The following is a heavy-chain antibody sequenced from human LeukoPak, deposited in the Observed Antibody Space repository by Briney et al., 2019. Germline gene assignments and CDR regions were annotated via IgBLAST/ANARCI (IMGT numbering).Heavy chain of an antibody. CDR2: MFSTGRT. J-gene: IGHJ4*02. CDR1: GVSISGDY. Sequence: SETLSLTCSVSGVSISGDYWSWIRQPPGQGLQWIGYMFSTGRTMSKPSLRSRVTISVDTSKNQFSLKLSSVTAADTAVYYCVCSGYRSGWRIDYWGRGTLVIVSS. V-gene: IGHV4-4*08. D-gene: IGHD6-19*01. CDR3: VCSGYRSGWRIDY.